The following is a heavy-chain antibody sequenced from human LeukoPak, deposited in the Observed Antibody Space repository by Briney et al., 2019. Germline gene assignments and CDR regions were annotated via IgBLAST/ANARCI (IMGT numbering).Heavy chain of an antibody. CDR2: INHSGSA. Sequence: SQSLCPTSAVYGVSFSVYYWGWSRQPPGKRLWWVVGINHSGSANYNPSLTSRVTISVETSKNQFSLERSALTAPGTAAYYCARGLVLNVIVVVIPSLGASFDYWGQGTLVTVSS. V-gene: IGHV4-34*01. D-gene: IGHD3-22*01. J-gene: IGHJ4*02. CDR3: ARGLVLNVIVVVIPSLGASFDY. CDR1: GVSFSVYY.